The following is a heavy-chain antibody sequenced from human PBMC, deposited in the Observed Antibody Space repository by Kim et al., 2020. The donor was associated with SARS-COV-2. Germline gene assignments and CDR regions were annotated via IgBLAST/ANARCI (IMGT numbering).Heavy chain of an antibody. CDR3: SREPGNTFYVDR. J-gene: IGHJ4*02. Sequence: ASVKVSCKASGYTFTSYLIHWLRQSPGQGLEGMGAINPGGEFTKYAQNFQDRITMTSDTSTSTVCMEVSSLRSEDTAVYYCSREPGNTFYVDRWGQGTLVTVSS. V-gene: IGHV1-46*03. CDR1: GYTFTSYL. CDR2: INPGGEFT.